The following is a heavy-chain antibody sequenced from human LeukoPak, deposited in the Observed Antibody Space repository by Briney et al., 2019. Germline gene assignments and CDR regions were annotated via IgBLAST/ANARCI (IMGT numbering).Heavy chain of an antibody. CDR3: AREGYQYYFDY. V-gene: IGHV4-61*02. D-gene: IGHD2-2*01. CDR2: IYTTGST. Sequence: PSETLSLTCTVSGGSISSGSYYWSWIRQPAGKGLEWIGRIYTTGSTNYNPSLKSRVTISVDTSKNKFSLRLSSVTAADTAVYYCAREGYQYYFDYWGQGTLVTVSS. J-gene: IGHJ4*02. CDR1: GGSISSGSYY.